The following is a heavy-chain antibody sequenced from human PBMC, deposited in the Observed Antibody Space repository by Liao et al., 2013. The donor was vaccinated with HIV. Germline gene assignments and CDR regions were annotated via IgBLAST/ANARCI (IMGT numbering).Heavy chain of an antibody. V-gene: IGHV4-30-2*05. CDR2: IYYTGST. CDR3: ARSQYYYCLDV. Sequence: QLQLQESGSGLVKPSQTLSLTCDVSGVSIRNTAYSWSWIRQPPGKGLEWIGYIYYTGSTYNNPSLTSRVSISVDTSKNQFSLKLSSVTAADTAVYYCARSQYYYCLDVWGKGTTVTVSS. J-gene: IGHJ6*03. CDR1: GVSIRNTAYS.